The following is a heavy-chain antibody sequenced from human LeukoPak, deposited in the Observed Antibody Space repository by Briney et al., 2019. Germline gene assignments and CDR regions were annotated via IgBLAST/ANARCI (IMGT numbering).Heavy chain of an antibody. CDR3: ARDPVSIGSRMNSDY. CDR1: GFTFSSYA. V-gene: IGHV3-30-3*01. CDR2: ISYDGNNK. Sequence: PGGSLRLSCAASGFTFSSYAMHWVRQAPGKGLEWVAVISYDGNNKYHADSVKGRFTISRDNSKKSLYLQMNSLRAEDTALYYCARDPVSIGSRMNSDYWGQGTLVTVSS. J-gene: IGHJ4*02. D-gene: IGHD3-10*01.